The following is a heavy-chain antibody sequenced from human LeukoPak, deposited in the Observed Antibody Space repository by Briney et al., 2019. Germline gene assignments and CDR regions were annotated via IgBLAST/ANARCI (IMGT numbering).Heavy chain of an antibody. V-gene: IGHV3-53*01. CDR2: IYSDNT. Sequence: GGSLRLSCTVSGFTVSSNSMSWVRQAPGKGLEWVSFIYSDNTHYSDSVKGRFTISRDNSKNTLYLQMNSLRAEDTAVYYCARVGTVTSPSFDYWGQGTLVTVSS. J-gene: IGHJ4*02. CDR3: ARVGTVTSPSFDY. CDR1: GFTVSSNS. D-gene: IGHD4-17*01.